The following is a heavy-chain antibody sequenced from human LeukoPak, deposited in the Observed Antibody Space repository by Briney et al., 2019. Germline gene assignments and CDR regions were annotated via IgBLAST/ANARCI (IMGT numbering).Heavy chain of an antibody. CDR2: IYYSGST. CDR1: GGSISSYY. V-gene: IGHV4-59*01. J-gene: IGHJ4*02. Sequence: SETLSLTCTVSGGSISSYYWSWIRQPPGKGLEWIGYIYYSGSTNYNPSLKSRVTISVGTSKNQFSLKLSSVTAADTAVYYCARGDSSGYYPIFDYWGQGTLVTVSS. D-gene: IGHD3-22*01. CDR3: ARGDSSGYYPIFDY.